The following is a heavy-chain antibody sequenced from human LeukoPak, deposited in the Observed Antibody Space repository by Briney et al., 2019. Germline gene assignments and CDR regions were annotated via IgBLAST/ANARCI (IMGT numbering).Heavy chain of an antibody. CDR2: IYYSGST. Sequence: SETLSLTCTVSGGSISSGSYYWSWIRQPPGKGLEWIGYIYYSGSTNYNPSLKSRVTISVDTSKNQFSLKLSSVTAADTAVYYCARDGGYSGYDYPYNWFDPWGQGTLVTVSS. V-gene: IGHV4-61*01. CDR1: GGSISSGSYY. CDR3: ARDGGYSGYDYPYNWFDP. D-gene: IGHD5-12*01. J-gene: IGHJ5*02.